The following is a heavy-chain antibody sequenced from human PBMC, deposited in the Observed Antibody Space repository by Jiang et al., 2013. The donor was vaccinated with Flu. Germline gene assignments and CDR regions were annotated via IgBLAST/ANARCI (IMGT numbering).Heavy chain of an antibody. Sequence: GAEVKKPGASVKVSCKASGYTFTSYYMHWVRQAPGQGLEWMGWINPNSGGTNYAQKFQGRVTMTRDTSISTAYMELSRLRSDDTAVYYCARVGIGGYDYRSVFRAFDIWGQGTMVTVSS. CDR2: INPNSGGT. CDR3: ARVGIGGYDYRSVFRAFDI. V-gene: IGHV1-2*02. CDR1: GYTFTSYY. D-gene: IGHD5-12*01. J-gene: IGHJ3*02.